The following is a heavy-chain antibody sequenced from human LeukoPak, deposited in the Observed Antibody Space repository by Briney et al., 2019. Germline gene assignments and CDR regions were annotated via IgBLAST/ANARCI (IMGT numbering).Heavy chain of an antibody. V-gene: IGHV4-59*08. J-gene: IGHJ3*01. CDR3: ARVPPDYNDLHDALDL. CDR1: GDSISTYY. CDR2: IYYRVTS. D-gene: IGHD4-17*01. Sequence: PSETLSLTCTVSGDSISTYYWSWIRQPPGKGLEWIGYIYYRVTSDYNPSLKSRVTMSIDMSKNQFSLRLTSVTAADTAVYYCARVPPDYNDLHDALDLWGQGTVVTVSS.